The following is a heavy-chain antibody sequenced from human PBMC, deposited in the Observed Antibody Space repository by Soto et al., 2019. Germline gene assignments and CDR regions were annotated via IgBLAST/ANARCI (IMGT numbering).Heavy chain of an antibody. J-gene: IGHJ6*02. CDR1: GGSISSSSYY. CDR2: FYYSGRT. Sequence: SETLYLTCTVSGGSISSSSYYLGWMRQPPGKGFELIGSFYYSGRTYYNQSLMIRVTISVDTSKHQLSLKLSSVSAADTAVYYCARHDYGSGSYYWLGYYYYGMDVWGQGTTVT. V-gene: IGHV4-39*01. CDR3: ARHDYGSGSYYWLGYYYYGMDV. D-gene: IGHD3-10*01.